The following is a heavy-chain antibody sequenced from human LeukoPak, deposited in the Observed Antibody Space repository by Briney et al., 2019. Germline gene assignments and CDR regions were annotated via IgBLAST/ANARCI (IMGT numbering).Heavy chain of an antibody. J-gene: IGHJ4*02. CDR3: ARGGPYYYDSSGYPTRFDY. Sequence: ASVKVSCKASGYTFIAYYMHWVRQAPGQGLEWMGWVNPASGGTNYAQKFQGRVTMTRDTSISTAYMELSRLRSDDTAVYYCARGGPYYYDSSGYPTRFDYWGQGTLVTVSS. V-gene: IGHV1-2*02. CDR2: VNPASGGT. CDR1: GYTFIAYY. D-gene: IGHD3-22*01.